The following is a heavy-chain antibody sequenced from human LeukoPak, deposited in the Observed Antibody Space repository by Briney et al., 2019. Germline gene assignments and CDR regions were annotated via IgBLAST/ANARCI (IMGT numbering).Heavy chain of an antibody. CDR2: IKQDGSEK. D-gene: IGHD6-13*01. J-gene: IGHJ2*01. Sequence: GGSLRLSCAASGFTFSSYWMSWVRQAPGKGLEWVANIKQDGSEKYYVDSVKGRFTISRDNAKNSLYLQMNSLRAEDTAVYYCARGYSSSWYGYWYFDLWGRGTLVTVSS. CDR3: ARGYSSSWYGYWYFDL. V-gene: IGHV3-7*01. CDR1: GFTFSSYW.